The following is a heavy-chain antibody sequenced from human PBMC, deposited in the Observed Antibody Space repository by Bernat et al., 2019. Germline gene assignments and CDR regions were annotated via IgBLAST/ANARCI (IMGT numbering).Heavy chain of an antibody. D-gene: IGHD6-19*01. Sequence: QLQLQESGPGLVKPLETLSLTCTVSGGSISSSSYYWGWIRQPPGKGLEWIGSIYYSGSTYYNPSLKSRVTISVDTSKNQFSLKLSSVTAADTAVYYCARQSGIAVLFDYWGQGTLVTVSS. CDR3: ARQSGIAVLFDY. CDR1: GGSISSSSYY. J-gene: IGHJ4*02. CDR2: IYYSGST. V-gene: IGHV4-39*01.